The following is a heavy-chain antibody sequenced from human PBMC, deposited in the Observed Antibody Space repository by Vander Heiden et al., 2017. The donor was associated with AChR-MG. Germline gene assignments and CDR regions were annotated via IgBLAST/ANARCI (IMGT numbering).Heavy chain of an antibody. Sequence: QVQLVESGGGVVQPGRSLRLSCAASGLPFSSYAMNWVRQAPGKGREWVAVISYDGSNNYYADSVKGRFTISRDNSKNTLYLQMNSLRAEDTAVYYCARDGDSSGWFDYWGQGTLVTVSS. CDR1: GLPFSSYA. J-gene: IGHJ4*02. V-gene: IGHV3-30-3*01. D-gene: IGHD6-19*01. CDR3: ARDGDSSGWFDY. CDR2: ISYDGSNN.